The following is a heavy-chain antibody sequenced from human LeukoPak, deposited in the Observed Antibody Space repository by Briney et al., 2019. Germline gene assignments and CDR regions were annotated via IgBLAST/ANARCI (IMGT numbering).Heavy chain of an antibody. CDR1: GGSHSRGGYY. CDR3: ARFSLSTVVVPAADAFDI. Sequence: SQTLSLTRTFSGGSHSRGGYYWSWIRQHPGRGLERIGYIYYSGSTYYTPSIKSRVTISVDTSKNQFSLKLSSVTAADTAVYYCARFSLSTVVVPAADAFDIWGQGTMVTVSS. D-gene: IGHD2-2*01. V-gene: IGHV4-31*03. CDR2: IYYSGST. J-gene: IGHJ3*02.